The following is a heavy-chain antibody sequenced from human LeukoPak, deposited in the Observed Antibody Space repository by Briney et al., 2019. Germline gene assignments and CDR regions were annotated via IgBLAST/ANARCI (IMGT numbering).Heavy chain of an antibody. CDR3: ARLLGSVTTFDY. V-gene: IGHV3-7*01. CDR1: GSSFSGYL. J-gene: IGHJ4*02. Sequence: WGSLRLSCAASGSSFSGYLLSWVRQAPGKGLEWVATIYEDGITNYYHDSVRGRFTISGDNAENSLYLEMTSLRTEDTAVYYCARLLGSVTTFDYWGQGTLVTVSS. D-gene: IGHD1-26*01. CDR2: IYEDGITN.